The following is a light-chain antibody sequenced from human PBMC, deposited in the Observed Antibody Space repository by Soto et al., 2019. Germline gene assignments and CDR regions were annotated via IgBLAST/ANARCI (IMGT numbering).Light chain of an antibody. CDR1: SSDVGGPNY. Sequence: QSALTQPASVSGSPGQSITISCAGTSSDVGGPNYVSWYQQHPGKAPQLIIYDVNNRPSGVSNRFSGSKSGNTASLTISGLQDEDEADDFCYSHRSSSTLYVFGTGTKVTVL. V-gene: IGLV2-14*03. J-gene: IGLJ1*01. CDR2: DVN. CDR3: YSHRSSSTLYV.